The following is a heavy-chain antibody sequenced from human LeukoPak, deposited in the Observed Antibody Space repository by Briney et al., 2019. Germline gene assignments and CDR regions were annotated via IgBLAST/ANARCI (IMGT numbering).Heavy chain of an antibody. CDR1: GGSISSSSYY. Sequence: SETLSLTCTVSGGSISSSSYYWGWIRQPPGKGLEWIGSIYYSGSTYYNPSLKSRVTISVDTSKNQFSLKLSSVTAADTAVYYCASVVVVAATLDYWGQGTLVTVSS. CDR3: ASVVVVAATLDY. J-gene: IGHJ4*02. D-gene: IGHD2-15*01. CDR2: IYYSGST. V-gene: IGHV4-39*01.